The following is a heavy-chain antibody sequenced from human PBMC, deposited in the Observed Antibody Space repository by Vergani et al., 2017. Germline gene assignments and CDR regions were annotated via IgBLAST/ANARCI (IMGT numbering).Heavy chain of an antibody. CDR1: GFTFSSYG. CDR2: IWYDGSNK. Sequence: QVQLVESGGGVVQPGRSLRLSCAASGFTFSSYGMHWVRQAPGKGLEWVAVIWYDGSNKYYADSVKGRFTISRDNSKNTLYLQMNSLRAEDTAVYYCARERGGEGSSGYYYYYYGMDVWGQGTTVTVSS. D-gene: IGHD6-6*01. J-gene: IGHJ6*02. CDR3: ARERGGEGSSGYYYYYYGMDV. V-gene: IGHV3-33*01.